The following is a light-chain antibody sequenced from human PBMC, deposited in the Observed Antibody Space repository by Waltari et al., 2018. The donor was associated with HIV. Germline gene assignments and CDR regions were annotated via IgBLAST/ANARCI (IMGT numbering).Light chain of an antibody. CDR1: QSVTSSF. J-gene: IGKJ4*01. CDR3: QQYGSSPLT. Sequence: EIVLTQSPGTLSLSPGERATLSCRASQSVTSSFFSWYQQKPGQAPRLIIYGASSGATGIPERFSGGGSVTDFTLTIGRLEPEDFAVYYCQQYGSSPLTFGGGTKVDIK. V-gene: IGKV3-20*01. CDR2: GAS.